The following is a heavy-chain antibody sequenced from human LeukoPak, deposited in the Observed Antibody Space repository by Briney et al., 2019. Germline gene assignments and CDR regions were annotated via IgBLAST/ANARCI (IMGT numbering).Heavy chain of an antibody. Sequence: GGALRLSCAASGFTFDDYVMSSVRQAPGKGLEWVSRINWNGGSTGYADSVKGRCTISRDNAKNSLYLQMNSLRAEDTALYYCARDLTDTAMAPFDYWGQGTLVTVSS. CDR3: ARDLTDTAMAPFDY. D-gene: IGHD5-18*01. J-gene: IGHJ4*02. V-gene: IGHV3-20*04. CDR2: INWNGGST. CDR1: GFTFDDYV.